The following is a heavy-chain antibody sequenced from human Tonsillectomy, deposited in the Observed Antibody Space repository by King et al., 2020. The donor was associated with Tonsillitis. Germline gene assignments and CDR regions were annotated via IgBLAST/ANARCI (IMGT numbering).Heavy chain of an antibody. J-gene: IGHJ3*02. CDR2: IYYSGST. CDR1: GGSISSYY. CDR3: AREGRVTRAFDI. V-gene: IGHV4-59*12. Sequence: QLQESGPGLVKPSETLSLTCTVSGGSISSYYWSWIRQPPGKGLEWIGYIYYSGSTNYNPSLKSRVTISVDTSKNQFSLKLSSVTAADTAVYYCAREGRVTRAFDIWGQGTMVTVSS. D-gene: IGHD5-18*01.